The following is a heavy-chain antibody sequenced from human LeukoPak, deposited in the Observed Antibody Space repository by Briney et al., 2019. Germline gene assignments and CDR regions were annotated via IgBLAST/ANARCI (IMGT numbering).Heavy chain of an antibody. CDR2: IYTSGST. V-gene: IGHV4-4*07. D-gene: IGHD2-2*02. CDR1: GGSISSYY. Sequence: SETLSLTCTVSGGSISSYYWSWIRQPARKGLEWIGRIYTSGSTNSNPSLKSRVTMSVDTSKNQFSLQLSSVTAADTAVDYCARAVVVPAAIGEAYYYYMDVWGKETTVTVSS. CDR3: ARAVVVPAAIGEAYYYYMDV. J-gene: IGHJ6*03.